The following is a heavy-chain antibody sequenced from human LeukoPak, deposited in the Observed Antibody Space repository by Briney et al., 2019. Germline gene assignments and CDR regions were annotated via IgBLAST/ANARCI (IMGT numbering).Heavy chain of an antibody. D-gene: IGHD5-12*01. CDR2: INPNSGGT. Sequence: ASVKVSCKASGYTFTGYYMHWVRQAPGQGLEWMGWINPNSGGTNYAQKLQGRVTMTTDTSASTAYMELRSLRSDDTAVYYCARERAHPRGGYDSSSTVITFYYWGQGTLVTVSS. CDR1: GYTFTGYY. V-gene: IGHV1-2*02. CDR3: ARERAHPRGGYDSSSTVITFYY. J-gene: IGHJ4*02.